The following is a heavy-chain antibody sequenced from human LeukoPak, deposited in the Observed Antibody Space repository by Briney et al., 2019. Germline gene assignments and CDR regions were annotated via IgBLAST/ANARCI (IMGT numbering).Heavy chain of an antibody. J-gene: IGHJ6*03. CDR2: IYPDDSDT. CDR1: GYSFTSYW. Sequence: GEALKISCKGSGYSFTSYWIGWVRQMPGKGLEWMGIIYPDDSDTKYSPSFQGQVTISADKSISTAYLQWSSLKASDTAMYYCARLAFCTNAVCFSNYYYSKDVCGRGTTVTVSS. D-gene: IGHD2-8*01. CDR3: ARLAFCTNAVCFSNYYYSKDV. V-gene: IGHV5-51*01.